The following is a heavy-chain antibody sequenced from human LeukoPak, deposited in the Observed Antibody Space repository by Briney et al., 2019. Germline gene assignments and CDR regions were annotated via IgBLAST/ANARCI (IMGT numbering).Heavy chain of an antibody. CDR2: IYYSGST. CDR3: VSRTTAPGGWFDP. Sequence: SETLSLTCTVSGGSISSRSYFWGWIRQPPGKGLEWIGTIYYSGSTYYSPSLKSRVTISVDTSKNQFSLKLSSVTAADTAMYYCVSRTTAPGGWFDPWGQGTLVTVSS. D-gene: IGHD6-13*01. CDR1: GGSISSRSYF. J-gene: IGHJ5*02. V-gene: IGHV4-39*07.